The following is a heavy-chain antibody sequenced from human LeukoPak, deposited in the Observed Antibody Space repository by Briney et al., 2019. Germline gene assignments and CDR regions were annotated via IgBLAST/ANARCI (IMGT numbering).Heavy chain of an antibody. V-gene: IGHV4-39*07. CDR1: GGSISSSSYY. Sequence: SETLSLTCTVSGGSISSSSYYWGWIRQPPGKGLEWIWSIYYSGSTYYNPSLKSRVTISVDTSKNQFSLKLSSVTAADTAVYYCARGLVLRYFDWLGPLAFDIWGQGTMVTVSS. CDR2: IYYSGST. J-gene: IGHJ3*02. D-gene: IGHD3-9*01. CDR3: ARGLVLRYFDWLGPLAFDI.